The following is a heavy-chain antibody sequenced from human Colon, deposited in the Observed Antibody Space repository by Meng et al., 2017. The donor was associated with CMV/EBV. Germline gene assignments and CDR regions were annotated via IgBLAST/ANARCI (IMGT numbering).Heavy chain of an antibody. CDR2: IYYTGST. D-gene: IGHD2-15*01. J-gene: IGHJ4*02. Sequence: LTCTGSGGSSSRGGYYWSWIRKHPGKGLEWIGYIYYTGSTYYNPSLKSRVVISGDTSKNQFSLKLSSVTAADTAVYFCARDPGSGPDYWGQGTLVTVSS. V-gene: IGHV4-31*03. CDR1: GGSSSRGGYY. CDR3: ARDPGSGPDY.